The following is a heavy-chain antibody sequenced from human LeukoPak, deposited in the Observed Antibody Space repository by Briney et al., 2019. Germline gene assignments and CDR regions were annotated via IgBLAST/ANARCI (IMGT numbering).Heavy chain of an antibody. CDR2: INPNSGGS. D-gene: IGHD1-1*01. Sequence: ASVEVSCKASGYTFTDYYIHWVRQAPGQGLEWMGWINPNSGGSNNAQKFQGRVTVTRDTSISTAYMELSSLRSGDTAVFYCARRGDNEGYDYWGQGTLVTVSS. CDR3: ARRGDNEGYDY. J-gene: IGHJ4*02. CDR1: GYTFTDYY. V-gene: IGHV1-2*02.